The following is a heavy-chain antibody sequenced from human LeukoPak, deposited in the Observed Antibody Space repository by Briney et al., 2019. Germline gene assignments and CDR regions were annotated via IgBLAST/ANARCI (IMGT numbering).Heavy chain of an antibody. V-gene: IGHV4-31*03. CDR2: IYYSGST. CDR3: ARDVPYCSSTSCYSSYYGMDV. J-gene: IGHJ6*02. CDR1: GGSISSGGYY. Sequence: TLSLTCTVSGGSISSGGYYWSWIRQHPGKGLEWIGYIYYSGSTYYNPSLKSRVTISVDTSKNQFSLKLSSVTAADTAVYYCARDVPYCSSTSCYSSYYGMDVWGQGTTVTVSS. D-gene: IGHD2-2*01.